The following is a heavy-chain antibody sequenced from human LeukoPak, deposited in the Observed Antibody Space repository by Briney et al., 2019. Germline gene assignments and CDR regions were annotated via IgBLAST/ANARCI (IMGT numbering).Heavy chain of an antibody. D-gene: IGHD5-12*01. CDR2: INPNSGGI. V-gene: IGHV1-2*02. CDR3: ARVPRRGYEVNWFDP. Sequence: ASVKVSCKASGYTFTGYYMHWVRQAPGQGLEWMGWINPNSGGINYAQKFQGRVTMTRDTSISTAYMELSSLRSDDTAVYYCARVPRRGYEVNWFDPWGQGTLVTVSS. J-gene: IGHJ5*02. CDR1: GYTFTGYY.